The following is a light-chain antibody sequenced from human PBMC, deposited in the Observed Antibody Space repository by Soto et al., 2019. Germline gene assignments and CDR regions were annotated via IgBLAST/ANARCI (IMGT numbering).Light chain of an antibody. J-gene: IGKJ1*01. CDR2: FAS. Sequence: DIQMTQSPSSLSASVGDRVTITCRASETIDTYLNWYQQKPGKAPRLLIYFASSLHSGVPVRFSGDGSGTEFTLTISSLQREDFETYFCQQYYNFPRTFGLGTKLESK. V-gene: IGKV1-39*01. CDR1: ETIDTY. CDR3: QQYYNFPRT.